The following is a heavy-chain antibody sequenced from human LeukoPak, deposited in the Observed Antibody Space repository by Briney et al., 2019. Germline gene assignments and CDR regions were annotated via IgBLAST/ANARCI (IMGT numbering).Heavy chain of an antibody. Sequence: PGGSLRLSCAASGFTFSNAWMSWVRQAPGKGLEWVGRIKSKTDGGTTDYAAPVKGRFTISRDNSKNTLYLQMNSLRAEDTAVYYCAKEGYSGYDRGSMFDYWGQGTLVTVSS. D-gene: IGHD5-12*01. CDR1: GFTFSNAW. J-gene: IGHJ4*02. CDR2: IKSKTDGGTT. V-gene: IGHV3-15*01. CDR3: AKEGYSGYDRGSMFDY.